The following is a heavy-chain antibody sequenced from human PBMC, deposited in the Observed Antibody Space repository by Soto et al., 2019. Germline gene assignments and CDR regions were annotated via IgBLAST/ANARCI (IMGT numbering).Heavy chain of an antibody. CDR2: IHYTGSR. D-gene: IGHD3-16*01. CDR1: GASANDYY. Sequence: PSETLSLTCTVSGASANDYYWNWVRQPLGKGLEWIGFIHYTGSRIFNPSLQSRVTMSVDVSQNQFSLRLTPVTAADTAIYYCARWGHPAVKAFDIWGQGTTVTVSS. CDR3: ARWGHPAVKAFDI. V-gene: IGHV4-59*02. J-gene: IGHJ3*02.